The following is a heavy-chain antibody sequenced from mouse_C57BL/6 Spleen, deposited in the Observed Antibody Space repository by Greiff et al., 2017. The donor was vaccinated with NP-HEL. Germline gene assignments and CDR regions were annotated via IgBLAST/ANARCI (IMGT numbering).Heavy chain of an antibody. D-gene: IGHD4-1*01. Sequence: QVQLKQSGPELVKPGASVKISCKASGYAFSSSWMNWVKQRPGKGLEWIGRIYPGDGDTNYNGKFKGKATLTADKSSSTAYMQLSSLTSEDSAVYVCASPLTGTNAMDYWGQGTSVTVSS. CDR1: GYAFSSSW. V-gene: IGHV1-82*01. J-gene: IGHJ4*01. CDR2: IYPGDGDT. CDR3: ASPLTGTNAMDY.